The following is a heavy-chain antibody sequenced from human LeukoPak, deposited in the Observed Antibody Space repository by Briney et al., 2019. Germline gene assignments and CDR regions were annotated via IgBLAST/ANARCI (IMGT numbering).Heavy chain of an antibody. Sequence: SVKVSCKASGGTFSSYAISWVRQAPGPGLEWMGRIIPIFGTANYAQKFQGRVTITTDESTSTAYMELSSLRSEDTAVYYCARSNQGSYGVYYFDYWGQGTLVTVSS. V-gene: IGHV1-69*05. CDR3: ARSNQGSYGVYYFDY. CDR1: GGTFSSYA. CDR2: IIPIFGTA. D-gene: IGHD1-26*01. J-gene: IGHJ4*02.